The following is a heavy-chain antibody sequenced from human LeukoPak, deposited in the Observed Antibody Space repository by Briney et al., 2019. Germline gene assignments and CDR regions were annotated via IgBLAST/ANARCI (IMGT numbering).Heavy chain of an antibody. J-gene: IGHJ5*01. CDR1: GYTFTSYY. CDR2: INPNSGVT. CDR3: ARENWFDS. V-gene: IGHV1-2*02. Sequence: ASVKVSCKASGYTFTSYYMHWVRQAPGQGLEWMGWINPNSGVTNYAQKFQDRVTMTRDTSISTAYMELSRLTSDDTAVYYCARENWFDSWGQGTLVSVSS.